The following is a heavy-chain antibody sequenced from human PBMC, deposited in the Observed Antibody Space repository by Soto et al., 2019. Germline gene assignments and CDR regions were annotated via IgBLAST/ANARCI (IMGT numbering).Heavy chain of an antibody. D-gene: IGHD3-16*01. CDR2: ITTYNGNT. CDR3: AMVDVYVTPSPQDV. CDR1: GYTFTRYG. Sequence: QVQLVQSGAEVKNPGASVKVSCKASGYTFTRYGIGWARQAPGQGREWMGWITTYNGNTNYAQNVQGRVTLTTDTSTSTAYMELRRLRSNDTAIYYCAMVDVYVTPSPQDVWGQGTTVIVSS. J-gene: IGHJ6*02. V-gene: IGHV1-18*01.